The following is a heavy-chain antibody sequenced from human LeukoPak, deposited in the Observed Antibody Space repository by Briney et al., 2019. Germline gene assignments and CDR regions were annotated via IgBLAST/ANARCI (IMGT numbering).Heavy chain of an antibody. V-gene: IGHV3-49*04. CDR3: TRVEWLREPLFDY. Sequence: PGRSLRLSCTASGFTFSDYAMSWVRQAPGKGLEWVGFIRSKAYGGTTEYAASVKGRFTISRDDSKSIAYLQMNSLKTEDTAVYYCTRVEWLREPLFDYWGQGTLVTVSS. CDR1: GFTFSDYA. J-gene: IGHJ4*02. D-gene: IGHD5-12*01. CDR2: IRSKAYGGTT.